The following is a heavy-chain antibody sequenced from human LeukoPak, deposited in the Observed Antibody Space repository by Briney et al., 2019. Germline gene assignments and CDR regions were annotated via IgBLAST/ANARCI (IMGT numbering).Heavy chain of an antibody. CDR1: GFTFSSYA. CDR2: ISGSGGST. D-gene: IGHD3-3*01. J-gene: IGHJ4*02. V-gene: IGHV3-23*01. CDR3: AKCLRYDFWSGTGFDY. Sequence: GGSLGLSCAASGFTFSSYAMSWVRQAPGKGLEWVSAISGSGGSTYYADSVKGRFTISRDNSKNTLYLQMNSLRAEDTAVYYCAKCLRYDFWSGTGFDYWGQGTLVTVSS.